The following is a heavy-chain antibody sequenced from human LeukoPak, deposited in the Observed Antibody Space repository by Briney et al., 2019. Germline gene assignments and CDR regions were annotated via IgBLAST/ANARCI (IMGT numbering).Heavy chain of an antibody. Sequence: ASVKVSCKASGGTFSSYSISWVRQAPGQGLEWMGRINPMFGITNYEQKFQGRITITTDDSTSKADMELSSLTSEDTAVYYCARENKWVQPDMDVWGKGTTVTVSS. V-gene: IGHV1-69*05. D-gene: IGHD5-18*01. CDR1: GGTFSSYS. CDR3: ARENKWVQPDMDV. CDR2: INPMFGIT. J-gene: IGHJ6*03.